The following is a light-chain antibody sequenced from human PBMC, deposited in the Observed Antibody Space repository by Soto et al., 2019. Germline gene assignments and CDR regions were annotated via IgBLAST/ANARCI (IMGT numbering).Light chain of an antibody. CDR1: QSVSGNY. CDR2: AAS. J-gene: IGKJ1*01. Sequence: EVVLTQSPVTLSLSPGEKATLSCRASQSVSGNYLAWYQHQPGRPPRMLINAASDRHPGIPYRFVGSGSGTDFTLNITSLEPEDFDVYYCQQYSRSPYAFGPGTKLEVK. V-gene: IGKV3-20*01. CDR3: QQYSRSPYA.